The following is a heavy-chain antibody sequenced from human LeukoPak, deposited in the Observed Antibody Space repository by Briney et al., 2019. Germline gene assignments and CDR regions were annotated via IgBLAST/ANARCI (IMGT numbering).Heavy chain of an antibody. V-gene: IGHV3-7*01. Sequence: GGSLRLSCAASGFTFSSYWMTWVRQAPGKGLEWVANIKQDGSKKNYVDSVKGRFTISRDNSKNTLYLQMNSLRAEDTAVYYCARDTMTLHYYYYGMDVWGQGTTVTVSS. CDR2: IKQDGSKK. CDR3: ARDTMTLHYYYYGMDV. J-gene: IGHJ6*02. D-gene: IGHD3-22*01. CDR1: GFTFSSYW.